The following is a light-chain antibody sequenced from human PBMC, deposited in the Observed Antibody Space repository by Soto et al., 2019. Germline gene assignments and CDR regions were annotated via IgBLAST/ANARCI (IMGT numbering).Light chain of an antibody. V-gene: IGKV1-5*03. CDR3: HQYNRFGT. CDR1: QSIGSW. J-gene: IGKJ1*01. CDR2: KTS. Sequence: TQMTQSPSTLSASVGDRVTITCRASQSIGSWLAWYQQKPGKAPKLLIYKTSILENGVPSRFSGSGSGTEFTLSSSSLQADDFATYYWHQYNRFGTFGEGTKVDIK.